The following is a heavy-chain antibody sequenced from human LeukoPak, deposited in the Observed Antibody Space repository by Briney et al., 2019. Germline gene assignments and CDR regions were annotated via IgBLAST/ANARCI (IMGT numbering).Heavy chain of an antibody. J-gene: IGHJ4*02. CDR1: GFTFEDYP. V-gene: IGHV3-9*01. CDR2: ISWNSDDI. Sequence: GGSLGLSCAASGFTFEDYPMNGFRQAPGKGRDWSSVISWNSDDIGYADSVKGRFTISRDNAKDSLYLQMNSLRPEDTALYYCTKDRIGKNHGDYDSIDYWGQGTLVTVSS. CDR3: TKDRIGKNHGDYDSIDY. D-gene: IGHD4-17*01.